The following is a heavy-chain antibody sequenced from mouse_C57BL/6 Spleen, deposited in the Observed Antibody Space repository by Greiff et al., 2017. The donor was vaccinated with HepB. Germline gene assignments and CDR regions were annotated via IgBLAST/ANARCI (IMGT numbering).Heavy chain of an antibody. Sequence: VQRVESGAELVRPGASVTLSCKASGYTFTDYEMHWVKQTPVHGLEWIGAIDPETGGTAYNQKFKGKAILTADKSSSTAYMELRSLTSEDSAVYYWTNFLLLEWVPWGQGTTLTVSS. D-gene: IGHD2-1*01. CDR1: GYTFTDYE. CDR3: TNFLLLEWVP. J-gene: IGHJ2*01. V-gene: IGHV1-15*01. CDR2: IDPETGGT.